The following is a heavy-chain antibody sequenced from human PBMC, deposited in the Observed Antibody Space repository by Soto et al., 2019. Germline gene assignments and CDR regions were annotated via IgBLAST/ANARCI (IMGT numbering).Heavy chain of an antibody. CDR3: AKDQAPRFPEGFPDY. D-gene: IGHD3-10*01. CDR1: GFTFSSYG. CDR2: ISYDGSNK. V-gene: IGHV3-30*18. Sequence: GGSLRLSCAASGFTFSSYGMHWVRQAPGKGLEWVAVISYDGSNKYYADSVKGRFTISRDNSKNTLYLQMNSLRAEDTAVYYCAKDQAPRFPEGFPDYWGQGTLVTVSS. J-gene: IGHJ4*02.